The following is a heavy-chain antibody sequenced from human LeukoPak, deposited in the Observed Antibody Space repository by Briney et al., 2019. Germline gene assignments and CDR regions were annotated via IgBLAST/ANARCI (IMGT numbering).Heavy chain of an antibody. D-gene: IGHD3-10*01. Sequence: ASVKVSCKASVYSFTGYYMHWVRQAPGQGLEWMGWINPNSGGTNYAQKFQGRVTMTRDTSISTAYMELSRLRSDDTAVYYCARARGSGSYSDYWGQGTLVTVSS. CDR1: VYSFTGYY. CDR3: ARARGSGSYSDY. J-gene: IGHJ4*02. CDR2: INPNSGGT. V-gene: IGHV1-2*02.